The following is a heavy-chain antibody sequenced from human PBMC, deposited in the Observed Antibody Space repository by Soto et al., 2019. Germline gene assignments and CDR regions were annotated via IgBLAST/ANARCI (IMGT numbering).Heavy chain of an antibody. V-gene: IGHV3-30-3*01. Sequence: GGSLRLSXAASGFTFSSYAMHWVRQAPGKGLEWVAVISYDGSNKYYADSVKGRFTISRDNSKNTLYLQMNSLRAEDTAVYYCARDPEMATILLDYWGQGTLVTVSS. CDR2: ISYDGSNK. CDR1: GFTFSSYA. CDR3: ARDPEMATILLDY. J-gene: IGHJ4*02. D-gene: IGHD5-12*01.